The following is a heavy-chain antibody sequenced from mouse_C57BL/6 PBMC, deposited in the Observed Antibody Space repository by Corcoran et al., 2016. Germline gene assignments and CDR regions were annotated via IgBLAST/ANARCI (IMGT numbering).Heavy chain of an antibody. CDR1: GYTFTDYN. D-gene: IGHD2-4*01. CDR3: ARTGNDYDRGGYGAMDY. V-gene: IGHV1-18*01. Sequence: EVQLQQSGPELVKPGASVKIPCKASGYTFTDYNMDWVKQSHGKSLEWIGDINPNNGGTIYNQKFKGKATLTVDKSSSTAYMELRSLTSEDTAVYYWARTGNDYDRGGYGAMDYWGQGTSVTVSS. CDR2: INPNNGGT. J-gene: IGHJ4*01.